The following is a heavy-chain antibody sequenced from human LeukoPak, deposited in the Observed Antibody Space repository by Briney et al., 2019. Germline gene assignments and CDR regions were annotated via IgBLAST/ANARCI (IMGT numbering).Heavy chain of an antibody. D-gene: IGHD4-17*01. CDR3: ARDSYGDANFDT. CDR2: IYADGNT. V-gene: IGHV3-53*01. J-gene: IGHJ4*02. CDR1: GFTVGNSY. Sequence: PGGSLRLSCAASGFTVGNSYVSWVRQAPGRGLEWVSFIYADGNTYYADSVKGRFTISRDISKNAVFLQMNSLRAEDTAVYYCARDSYGDANFDTWGQGTLVTVSS.